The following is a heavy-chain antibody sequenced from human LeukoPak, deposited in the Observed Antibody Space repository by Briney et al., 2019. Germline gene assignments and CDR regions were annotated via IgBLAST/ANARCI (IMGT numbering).Heavy chain of an antibody. CDR1: GGSISSSSYY. V-gene: IGHV4-39*07. CDR3: ARVVPEQQLPPGRYFYYYMDV. CDR2: IYYSGST. D-gene: IGHD6-13*01. J-gene: IGHJ6*03. Sequence: PSETLSLTCTVSGGSISSSSYYWGWIRQPPGKGLEWIGSIYYSGSTYYNPSLKSRVTISVDTSKNQFSLKLSSVTAADTAVYYCARVVPEQQLPPGRYFYYYMDVWGKGTTVTVSS.